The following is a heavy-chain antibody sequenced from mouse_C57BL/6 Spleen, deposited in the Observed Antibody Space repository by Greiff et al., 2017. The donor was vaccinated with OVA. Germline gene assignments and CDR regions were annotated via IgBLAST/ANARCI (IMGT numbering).Heavy chain of an antibody. J-gene: IGHJ3*01. Sequence: ESGAELMKPGASVKLSCKATGYTFTGYWIEWVKQRPGHGLEWIGEILPGSGSTNYNEKFKGKATFTADTSSNTAYMQLSSLTTEDSAVYDCAREGYCGSSPSWFAYWGQGTLVTVSA. D-gene: IGHD1-1*01. V-gene: IGHV1-9*01. CDR2: ILPGSGST. CDR3: AREGYCGSSPSWFAY. CDR1: GYTFTGYW.